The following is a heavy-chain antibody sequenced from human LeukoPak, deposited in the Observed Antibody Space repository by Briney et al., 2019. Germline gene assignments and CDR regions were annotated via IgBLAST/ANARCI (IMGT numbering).Heavy chain of an antibody. J-gene: IGHJ4*02. CDR1: GFTFSSYW. D-gene: IGHD2-21*02. V-gene: IGHV3-74*01. CDR3: ALFNGVVTAVDY. CDR2: INSDGSST. Sequence: PGGSLRLSCAASGFTFSSYWMHWVRQAPGKGLVWVLNINSDGSSTNYADSVKGRFTISRDNAKNTLYLQMNSLRAEDTAVYYCALFNGVVTAVDYWGQGTLVTVSS.